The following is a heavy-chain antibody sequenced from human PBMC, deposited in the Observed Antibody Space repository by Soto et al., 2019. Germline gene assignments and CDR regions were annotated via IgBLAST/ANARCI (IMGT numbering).Heavy chain of an antibody. CDR3: VKDRYVDY. CDR1: GFTFSSYA. CDR2: ISSDGRPT. J-gene: IGHJ4*02. Sequence: GGSLRLSCSVSGFTFSSYAMHWVRQAPGKGLEYVSSISSDGRPTYYADSVKGRFTISRDNSKNTLYLQMSSLKAEDTAVYYCVKDRYVDYWGQGTLVTSPQ. V-gene: IGHV3-64D*06.